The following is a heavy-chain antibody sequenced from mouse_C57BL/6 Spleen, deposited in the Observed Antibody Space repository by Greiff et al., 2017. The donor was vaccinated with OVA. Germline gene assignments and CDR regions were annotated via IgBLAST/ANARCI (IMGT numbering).Heavy chain of an antibody. V-gene: IGHV1-19*01. Sequence: VQLKQSGPVLVKPGASVKMSCKASGYTFTDYYMNWVKQSHGKSLEWIGVINPYNGGTSYNQKFKGKATLTVDKSSSTAYMELNSLTSEDSAVYYCARKEIYYLDYWGQGTTLTVSS. D-gene: IGHD1-1*01. CDR3: ARKEIYYLDY. J-gene: IGHJ2*01. CDR2: INPYNGGT. CDR1: GYTFTDYY.